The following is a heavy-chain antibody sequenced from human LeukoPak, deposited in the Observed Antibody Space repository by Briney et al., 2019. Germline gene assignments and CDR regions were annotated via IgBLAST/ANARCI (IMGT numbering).Heavy chain of an antibody. CDR3: ARETASWNYGTGDYYYGMDV. CDR2: TYYRSKWYN. D-gene: IGHD1-7*01. J-gene: IGHJ6*02. Sequence: SQTLSLTCAISGDSVSSNSAAWNWIRQSPSRGLKWLGRTYYRSKWYNDYAVSVKSRITINPDTSKNQFSLQLNSVTPEDTAVYYCARETASWNYGTGDYYYGMDVWGQGTTVTVSS. CDR1: GDSVSSNSAA. V-gene: IGHV6-1*01.